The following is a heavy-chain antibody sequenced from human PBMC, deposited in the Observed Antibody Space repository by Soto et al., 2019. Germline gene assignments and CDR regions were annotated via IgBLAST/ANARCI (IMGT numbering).Heavy chain of an antibody. V-gene: IGHV4-39*01. D-gene: IGHD6-13*01. CDR2: IYYSGTT. Sequence: SETLSLTCTVSGDSISSSTYYWGWIRQPPGKGLEWIGNIYYSGTTYHNPSLKSRATISVDTSKNQFSLKLSSVTATDTAVYYCARGRGITATGTSWFDPWGQGALVTVSS. CDR1: GDSISSSTYY. CDR3: ARGRGITATGTSWFDP. J-gene: IGHJ5*02.